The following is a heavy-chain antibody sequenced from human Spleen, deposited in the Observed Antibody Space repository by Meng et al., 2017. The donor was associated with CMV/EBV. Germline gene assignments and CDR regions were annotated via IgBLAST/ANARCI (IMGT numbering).Heavy chain of an antibody. CDR2: INSDGSTT. Sequence: GESLKISCAASGFTFSTYWMHWVRQAPGKGLVWVSRINSDGSTTTYADAVKGRFTISRDNAKNTLYLQMNSLRAEDTAVYYCTTASGSYSDAFDIWGQGTMVTVSS. CDR3: TTASGSYSDAFDI. CDR1: GFTFSTYW. D-gene: IGHD1-26*01. V-gene: IGHV3-74*01. J-gene: IGHJ3*02.